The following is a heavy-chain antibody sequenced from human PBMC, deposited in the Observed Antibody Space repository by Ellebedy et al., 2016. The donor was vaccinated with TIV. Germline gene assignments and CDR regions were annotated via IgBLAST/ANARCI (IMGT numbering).Heavy chain of an antibody. J-gene: IGHJ6*02. CDR1: GFTFSSYW. Sequence: PGGSLRLSCAVSGFTFSSYWMSWVRQAPGKGLEWVANIKHDGSEKYYVDSVKGRFTISRDDAKNLLYLQMNSLRAGDTAVYYCARDRARDTVVNYYFYGMDVWGQGTTVTVSS. CDR2: IKHDGSEK. CDR3: ARDRARDTVVNYYFYGMDV. D-gene: IGHD4-23*01. V-gene: IGHV3-7*01.